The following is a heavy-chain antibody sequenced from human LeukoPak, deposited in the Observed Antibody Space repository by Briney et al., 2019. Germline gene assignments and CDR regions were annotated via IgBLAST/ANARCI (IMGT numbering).Heavy chain of an antibody. V-gene: IGHV3-23*01. CDR3: AIYPIRYYDSSGDY. J-gene: IGHJ4*02. D-gene: IGHD3-22*01. CDR2: ISGSGGST. CDR1: GFTFSSYA. Sequence: GGSLRLSCAASGFTFSSYAMSWVRQAPGKGLEWVSAISGSGGSTYYADSVKGRFTISRDNSKNTLYLQMNSLRAEDTAVYYCAIYPIRYYDSSGDYWGQGTLVTVSS.